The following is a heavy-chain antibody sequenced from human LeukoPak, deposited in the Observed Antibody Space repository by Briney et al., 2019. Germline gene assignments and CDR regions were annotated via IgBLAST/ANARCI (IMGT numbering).Heavy chain of an antibody. Sequence: PSETLSLTCTVSGGSISSYYWSWNRQPPGKGLEWIGYIYYSGSTNYNPSLKSRVTISVDTSKNQFSLKLSSVTAADTAVYYCARYDILTGDKYYFDYWGQGTLVTVSS. CDR3: ARYDILTGDKYYFDY. D-gene: IGHD3-9*01. CDR2: IYYSGST. CDR1: GGSISSYY. V-gene: IGHV4-59*08. J-gene: IGHJ4*02.